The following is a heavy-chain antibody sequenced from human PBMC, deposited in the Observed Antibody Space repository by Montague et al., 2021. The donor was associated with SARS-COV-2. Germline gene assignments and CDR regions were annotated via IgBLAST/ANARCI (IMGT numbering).Heavy chain of an antibody. CDR2: THYSGST. D-gene: IGHD3-9*01. Sequence: SETLSLTCTVSGASMSSDYWTWIRQPPGKGLEWIGCTHYSGSTDYNPSLKSRVTISVDTSRTQFSLRLTSMSAADTAVYYCARGRGFDWLGLDAYYFDYWGQGALVAVSP. V-gene: IGHV4-59*01. CDR1: GASMSSDY. J-gene: IGHJ4*02. CDR3: ARGRGFDWLGLDAYYFDY.